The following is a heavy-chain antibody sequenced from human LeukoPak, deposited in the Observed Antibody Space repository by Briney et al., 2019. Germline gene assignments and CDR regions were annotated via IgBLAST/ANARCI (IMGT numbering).Heavy chain of an antibody. J-gene: IGHJ4*02. CDR1: GFTFSSYE. CDR3: ARVGLYDSSGYSPAWGY. Sequence: GGSLRLSCAASGFTFSSYEMNWVRQALGKGLEWVSYISSSGSTIYYADSVKGRFTISRDNAKNSLYLQMNSLRAEDTAVYYCARVGLYDSSGYSPAWGYWGQGTLVTVSS. V-gene: IGHV3-48*03. CDR2: ISSSGSTI. D-gene: IGHD3-22*01.